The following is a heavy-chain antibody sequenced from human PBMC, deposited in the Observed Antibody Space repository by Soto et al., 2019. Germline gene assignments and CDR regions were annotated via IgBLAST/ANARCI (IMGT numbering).Heavy chain of an antibody. CDR3: ARDPPVTFGGVIADDAFDI. Sequence: GASVKVSCKTSGYTFSNYAISWVRQAPGQGLEWMGWVSPYNGNAIYTEKFQGRVTMTRDTSISTAYMELSRLRSDDTAVYYCARDPPVTFGGVIADDAFDIWGQGTMVTVS. D-gene: IGHD3-16*02. CDR1: GYTFSNYA. J-gene: IGHJ3*02. V-gene: IGHV1-18*04. CDR2: VSPYNGNA.